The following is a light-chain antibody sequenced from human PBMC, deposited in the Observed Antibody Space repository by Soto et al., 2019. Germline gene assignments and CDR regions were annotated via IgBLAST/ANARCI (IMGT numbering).Light chain of an antibody. CDR3: QHYNSYSEA. J-gene: IGKJ1*01. Sequence: DIQMTQSPSTLSGSVGDRVTITCRASQTISSWLAWYQQKPGKAPKLLIYKASTLKSGVPSRFSGSGSRTESTLTISSLRPDDFATYYCQHYNSYSEAFGQGTKVDIK. V-gene: IGKV1-5*03. CDR2: KAS. CDR1: QTISSW.